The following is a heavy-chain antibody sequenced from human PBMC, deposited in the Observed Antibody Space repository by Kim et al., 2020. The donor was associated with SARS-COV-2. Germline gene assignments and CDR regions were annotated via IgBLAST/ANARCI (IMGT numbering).Heavy chain of an antibody. D-gene: IGHD2-15*01. CDR1: GYTFTSYG. CDR3: ARDTPGVYCSGGSCYPQNFDY. J-gene: IGHJ4*02. CDR2: ISAYNGNT. V-gene: IGHV1-18*01. Sequence: ASVKVSCKASGYTFTSYGISWVRQAPGQGLEWMGWISAYNGNTNYAQKLQGRVTMTTDTSTSTAYMELRSLRSDDTAVYYCARDTPGVYCSGGSCYPQNFDYWGQGTLVTVSS.